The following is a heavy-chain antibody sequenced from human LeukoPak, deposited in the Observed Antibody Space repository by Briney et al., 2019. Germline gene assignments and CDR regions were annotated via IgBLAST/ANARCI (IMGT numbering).Heavy chain of an antibody. D-gene: IGHD2-2*01. CDR2: IYSSGST. Sequence: SETLSLTCTVSGASINSYYWSWIRQPPGKGLEWIGYIYSSGSTNYNPSLKSRVTISVDTSKNQFSLKLSSVTAADTAVYYCASNRFYCSSTSCYSSYFDYWGQGTLVTVSS. J-gene: IGHJ4*02. V-gene: IGHV4-59*01. CDR3: ASNRFYCSSTSCYSSYFDY. CDR1: GASINSYY.